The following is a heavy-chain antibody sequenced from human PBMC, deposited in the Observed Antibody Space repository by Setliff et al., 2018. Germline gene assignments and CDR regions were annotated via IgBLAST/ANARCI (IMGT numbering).Heavy chain of an antibody. V-gene: IGHV4-38-2*02. D-gene: IGHD4-17*01. CDR3: VRDAGDGYGVDAYAGGGFDI. CDR2: FRPSGKT. J-gene: IGHJ3*02. Sequence: LSLTCAVSGSAISSGHYWGWIRQPPGKGLEWIGSFRPSGKTYYNPSLKSRVTISVDTSKKYFSLKLTSVTAADTAVYYCVRDAGDGYGVDAYAGGGFDIWGQGTVVTVS. CDR1: GSAISSGHY.